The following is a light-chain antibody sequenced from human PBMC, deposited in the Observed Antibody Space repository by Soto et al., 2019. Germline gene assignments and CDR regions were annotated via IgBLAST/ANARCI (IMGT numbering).Light chain of an antibody. CDR1: NIESKS. Sequence: SYYLTQPPSVSVAPGQTARITCGGNNIESKSVHWYQQRPGQAPVLVIYVDSDRPSGIPDRFSASTSGNTAALTISRVEAGDEADYYCQVWDTISDHYVFGSGTRSPS. J-gene: IGLJ1*01. CDR3: QVWDTISDHYV. V-gene: IGLV3-21*02. CDR2: VDS.